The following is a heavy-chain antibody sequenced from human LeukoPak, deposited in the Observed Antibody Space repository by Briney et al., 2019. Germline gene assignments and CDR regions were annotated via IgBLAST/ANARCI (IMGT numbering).Heavy chain of an antibody. J-gene: IGHJ4*02. CDR2: MNPNSGNT. V-gene: IGHV1-8*03. CDR3: ARYSGSYYVDPVFDY. Sequence: ASVKVSCKASGYTFTSYDINWVPQATGQGLEWMGWMNPNSGNTGYAQKFQGRITITRNTSISTAYMELSSLRSEDTAVYYCARYSGSYYVDPVFDYWGQGTLVTVSS. D-gene: IGHD1-26*01. CDR1: GYTFTSYD.